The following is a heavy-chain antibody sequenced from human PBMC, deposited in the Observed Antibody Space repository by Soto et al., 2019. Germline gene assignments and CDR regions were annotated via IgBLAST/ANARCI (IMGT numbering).Heavy chain of an antibody. CDR2: ISYDGSNK. CDR1: GFTFSSYG. V-gene: IGHV3-30*18. J-gene: IGHJ6*02. D-gene: IGHD6-19*01. CDR3: AKDRAVAGNYYYYYGMDV. Sequence: GGSLRLSCAASGFTFSSYGMHWVRQAPGKGLEWVAVISYDGSNKYYADSVKGRFTISRDNSKNTLYLQMNSLRAEDTAVYYCAKDRAVAGNYYYYYGMDVWGQGTTVTVSS.